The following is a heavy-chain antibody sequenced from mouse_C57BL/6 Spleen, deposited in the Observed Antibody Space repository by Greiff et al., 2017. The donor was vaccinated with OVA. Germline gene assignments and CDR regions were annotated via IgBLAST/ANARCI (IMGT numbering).Heavy chain of an antibody. CDR1: GYTFTGYN. J-gene: IGHJ4*01. V-gene: IGHV1-18*01. CDR3: ARSKIYYAMDY. Sequence: EVKLVESGPELVKPGASVKIPCKASGYTFTGYNMDWVKQSHGKSLEWIGDINPNNGGTIYNQKFKGKATLTVDKSSSTAYMELRSLTSEDTAVYYCARSKIYYAMDYWGQGTSVTVSS. CDR2: INPNNGGT.